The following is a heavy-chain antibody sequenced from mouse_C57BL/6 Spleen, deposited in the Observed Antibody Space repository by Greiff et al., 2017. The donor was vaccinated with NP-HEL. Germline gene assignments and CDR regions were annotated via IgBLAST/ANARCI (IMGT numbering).Heavy chain of an antibody. J-gene: IGHJ4*01. Sequence: EVMLVESGGGLVKPGGSLKLSCAASGFTFSSYAMSWVRQTPEKRLEWVATISDGGSYTYYPDNVKGRFTISRDNAKNNLYLQMSHLKSEDTAMYYCARDAVVATRGAMDYWGQGTSVTVSS. CDR3: ARDAVVATRGAMDY. D-gene: IGHD1-1*01. CDR1: GFTFSSYA. V-gene: IGHV5-4*01. CDR2: ISDGGSYT.